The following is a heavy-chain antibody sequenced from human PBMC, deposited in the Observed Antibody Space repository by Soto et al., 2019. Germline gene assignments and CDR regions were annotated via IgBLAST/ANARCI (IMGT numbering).Heavy chain of an antibody. CDR3: AKDWEDIVVVVAATHFDY. CDR2: ISGSGGST. Sequence: VQLLESGGGLVQPGGSLRLSCAASGFTFSSYAMSWVRQAPGKGLEWVSAISGSGGSTYYADSVKGRFTISRDNSKNTLYLQMNSLRAEDTAVYYCAKDWEDIVVVVAATHFDYWGQGTLVTVSS. V-gene: IGHV3-23*01. CDR1: GFTFSSYA. D-gene: IGHD2-15*01. J-gene: IGHJ4*02.